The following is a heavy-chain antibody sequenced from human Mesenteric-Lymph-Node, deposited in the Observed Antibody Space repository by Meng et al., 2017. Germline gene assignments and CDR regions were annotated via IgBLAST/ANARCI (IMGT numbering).Heavy chain of an antibody. CDR3: ARYVPNGSFWYFDF. CDR2: ISVKNGEA. D-gene: IGHD6-13*01. V-gene: IGHV1-18*01. J-gene: IGHJ2*01. CDR1: GYIFTNYD. Sequence: VSRGLLGAAARKPGASMKVSCKASGYIFTNYDISWVRQAPGQGLEWMGWISVKNGEAKYPQNFQGRVTMTTDTTTSTAYMELRSLTSDDTAVYYCARYVPNGSFWYFDFWGRGTLVTVSS.